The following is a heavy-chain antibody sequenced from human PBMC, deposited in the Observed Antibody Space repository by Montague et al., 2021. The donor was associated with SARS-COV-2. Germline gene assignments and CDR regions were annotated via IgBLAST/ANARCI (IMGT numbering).Heavy chain of an antibody. CDR1: GGSFGDDH. CDR3: ARGHLSVSMIVVVFTSASYYFDY. D-gene: IGHD3-22*01. CDR2: IRQSGRT. Sequence: SETLSLTCAVYGGSFGDDHWSWIRQPPGKGLEWIGNIRQSGRTNXXPPLKSRVTISVDTSKNQFSLKLTSVTAADTGLYFCARGHLSVSMIVVVFTSASYYFDYWGQGAQVTVSS. V-gene: IGHV4-34*01. J-gene: IGHJ4*02.